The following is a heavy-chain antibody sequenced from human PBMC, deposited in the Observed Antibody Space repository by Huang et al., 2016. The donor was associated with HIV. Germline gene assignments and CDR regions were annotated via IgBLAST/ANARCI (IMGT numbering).Heavy chain of an antibody. J-gene: IGHJ5*02. CDR2: TSADTGNK. CDR3: ARDETDGVAPAPRAYWFDP. Sequence: QVQLVQSGAEVKKPGASVKVSCKASGYTFTAYGISWGRQAPGQGLEWMGWTSADTGNKKYAQKLQGRVNMTTDASTSTAYMELRSLRSDDTAVYYCARDETDGVAPAPRAYWFDPWGQGTLVTVSS. V-gene: IGHV1-18*01. CDR1: GYTFTAYG. D-gene: IGHD2-2*01.